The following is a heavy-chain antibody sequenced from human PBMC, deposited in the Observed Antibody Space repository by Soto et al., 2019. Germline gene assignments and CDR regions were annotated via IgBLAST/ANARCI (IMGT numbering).Heavy chain of an antibody. CDR1: GGTFSSYT. V-gene: IGHV1-69*04. CDR3: ARDNRCGSTSCYLARYFDL. CDR2: IIPILGIA. J-gene: IGHJ2*01. D-gene: IGHD2-2*01. Sequence: GASVKVSCKASGGTFSSYTISWVRQAPGQGLEWMGRIIPILGIANYAQKFQGRVTITADKSTSTAYMELSSLRSEDTAVYYCARDNRCGSTSCYLARYFDLWGRGTLVTVSS.